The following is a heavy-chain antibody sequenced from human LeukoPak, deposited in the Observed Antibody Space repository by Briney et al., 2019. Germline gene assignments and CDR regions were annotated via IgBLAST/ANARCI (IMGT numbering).Heavy chain of an antibody. CDR3: AKDFTYDSYGYGDY. J-gene: IGHJ4*02. CDR2: ISGSGGST. CDR1: GFTFSSYA. D-gene: IGHD5-18*01. V-gene: IGHV3-23*01. Sequence: PGGSLRLSCAASGFTFSSYAMSWVRQAPGKGLEWVSAISGSGGSTYYADSEKGRFTISRDNSKNTLYLQMNSLRAEDTAVYYCAKDFTYDSYGYGDYWGQGTLVTVSS.